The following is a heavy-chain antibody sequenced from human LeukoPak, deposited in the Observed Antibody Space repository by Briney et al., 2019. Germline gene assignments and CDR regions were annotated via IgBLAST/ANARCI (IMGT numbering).Heavy chain of an antibody. CDR3: AKVILPSAAADY. Sequence: PGGSLRLSCAASGFTFSSYAMSWVRRAPGKGLEWASAISGSGGSTYYADSVKGRFTISRDNSKNTLYLQMNSLRAEDTAVYYCAKVILPSAAADYWGQGTLVTVSS. D-gene: IGHD6-13*01. CDR2: ISGSGGST. V-gene: IGHV3-23*01. CDR1: GFTFSSYA. J-gene: IGHJ4*02.